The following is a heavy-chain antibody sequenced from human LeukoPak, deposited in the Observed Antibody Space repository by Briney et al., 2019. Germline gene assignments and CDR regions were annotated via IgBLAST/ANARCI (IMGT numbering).Heavy chain of an antibody. J-gene: IGHJ4*02. Sequence: SETLSLTCAVYGGSFSGYYWSWIRQHPGKGLEWIGYIYYSGSTYYNPSLKSRVTISVDTSKNQFSLKLSSVTAADTAVYYCARALGRYDYVWGSYRPNYFDYWGQGTLVTVSS. CDR1: GGSFSGYY. CDR3: ARALGRYDYVWGSYRPNYFDY. CDR2: IYYSGST. D-gene: IGHD3-16*02. V-gene: IGHV4-31*11.